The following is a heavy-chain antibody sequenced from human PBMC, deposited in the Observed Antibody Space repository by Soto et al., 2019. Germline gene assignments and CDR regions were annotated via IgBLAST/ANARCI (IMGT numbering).Heavy chain of an antibody. CDR3: ATQGIGGSSDFDY. D-gene: IGHD1-26*01. J-gene: IGHJ4*02. CDR2: INAYNGNT. Sequence: ASVKVSCKASGYTFTSYAMHWVRQAPGQRLEWMGWINAYNGNTNYAQKLQGRVTMTTDTSTSTAYMELRSLRSDDTAVYYCATQGIGGSSDFDYWGQGTLVTVSS. V-gene: IGHV1-18*01. CDR1: GYTFTSYA.